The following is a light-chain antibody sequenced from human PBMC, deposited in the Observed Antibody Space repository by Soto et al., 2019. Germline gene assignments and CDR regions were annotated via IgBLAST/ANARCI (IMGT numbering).Light chain of an antibody. CDR1: SSDVGGYNY. J-gene: IGLJ2*01. Sequence: QPVLTQPRSVSGSPGQSVTISCTGTSSDVGGYNYVSWYQQHPGKAPKLMIYDVSKRPSGVPDRFSGSKSGNTASLTISGLQAEDEADYYCCSYAGSYVVFGGGTKVTVL. CDR2: DVS. CDR3: CSYAGSYVV. V-gene: IGLV2-11*01.